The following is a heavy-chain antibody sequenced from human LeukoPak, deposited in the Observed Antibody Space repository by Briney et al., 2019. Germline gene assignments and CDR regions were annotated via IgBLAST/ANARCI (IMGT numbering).Heavy chain of an antibody. V-gene: IGHV3-23*01. Sequence: GGSLRLSCAASGFTFSSYAMSWVRQAPGKGLEWVSAISGSGGSTYYADSVKGRFTISRDNSKNTLYLQMNSLKIEDTAVYYCARGTNWSPLDFDYWGQGTLVTVSS. CDR2: ISGSGGST. J-gene: IGHJ4*02. CDR1: GFTFSSYA. D-gene: IGHD1-20*01. CDR3: ARGTNWSPLDFDY.